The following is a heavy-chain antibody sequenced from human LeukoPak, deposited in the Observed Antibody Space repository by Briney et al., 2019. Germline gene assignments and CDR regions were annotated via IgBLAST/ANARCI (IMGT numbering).Heavy chain of an antibody. Sequence: GGSLRLSCAASGFTLSSNEMNWVRQAPGKGLEWLSYISSSGGTIHYVDSVKGRFTISRDNAKNSLFLQVNSLRAEDTAAYYCASGVHYSSGWIDIWGQGTMVTVSS. CDR1: GFTLSSNE. D-gene: IGHD6-19*01. J-gene: IGHJ3*02. CDR2: ISSSGGTI. CDR3: ASGVHYSSGWIDI. V-gene: IGHV3-48*03.